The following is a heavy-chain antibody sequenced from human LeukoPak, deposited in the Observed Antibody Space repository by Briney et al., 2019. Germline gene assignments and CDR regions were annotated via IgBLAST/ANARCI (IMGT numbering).Heavy chain of an antibody. Sequence: SETLSLTCAVYGGSFSDFYWSWIRQPPGKGLEWIGEINHGGSTNYNPSLKSRVTISVDTSKNQFSLKLSSMTAADTAVYYCAIGGAFDIWGQGTMVTVSS. CDR1: GGSFSDFY. V-gene: IGHV4-34*01. CDR3: AIGGAFDI. J-gene: IGHJ3*02. CDR2: INHGGST.